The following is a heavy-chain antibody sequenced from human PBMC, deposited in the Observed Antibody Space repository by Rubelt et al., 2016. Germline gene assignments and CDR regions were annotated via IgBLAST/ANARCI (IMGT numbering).Heavy chain of an antibody. V-gene: IGHV3-23*01. J-gene: IGHJ3*02. D-gene: IGHD6-13*01. CDR1: GLTFSIYA. CDR3: ARELRAAANYRTGLDI. CDR2: VSGSGGIT. Sequence: GGSLRLSCAASGLTFSIYAMNWVRQAPGKGLEWVSVVSGSGGITYYADSVKGRCTISRDNSKNTLYLQMNSLRAEDTAVYYCARELRAAANYRTGLDIWGQGTMVTVSS.